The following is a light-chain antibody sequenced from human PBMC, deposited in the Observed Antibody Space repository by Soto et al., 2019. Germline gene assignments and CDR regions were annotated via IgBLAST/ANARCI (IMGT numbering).Light chain of an antibody. V-gene: IGKV1-5*03. CDR3: HHYNTYST. J-gene: IGKJ1*01. CDR1: ESIGTW. Sequence: DIQMTQSPAALSASIGDRVTITCRASESIGTWLAWYQQKPGKAPKLLIYAASSLESGVPSRFSGSGSGTDFTLTITSLQPDDFATYYCHHYNTYSTFGQGTRVDVK. CDR2: AAS.